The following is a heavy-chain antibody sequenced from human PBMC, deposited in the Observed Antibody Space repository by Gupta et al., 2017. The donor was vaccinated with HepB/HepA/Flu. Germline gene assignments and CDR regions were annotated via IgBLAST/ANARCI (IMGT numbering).Heavy chain of an antibody. D-gene: IGHD2-2*01. CDR2: INPNSGDS. Sequence: QVQLVQSGAEVKKPGASVNISCKTSGYTFTNYYIHWVRQAPGRGLEWMGIINPNSGDSTYAQKFQGRVTMTRDTPTTTVYMDLRSLRSEDTAVYYCAKDRHRIVVIPAYWFDPWGPGTLVSVSS. V-gene: IGHV1-46*01. J-gene: IGHJ5*02. CDR1: GYTFTNYY. CDR3: AKDRHRIVVIPAYWFDP.